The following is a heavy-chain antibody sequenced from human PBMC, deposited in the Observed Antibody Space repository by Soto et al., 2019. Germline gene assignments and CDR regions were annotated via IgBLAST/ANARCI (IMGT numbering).Heavy chain of an antibody. CDR3: ARELAVAVGDD. CDR1: GYTFTSYG. V-gene: IGHV1-18*01. J-gene: IGHJ6*01. CDR2: ISAYNGNT. Sequence: QVQLVQSGAEVKKPGASVKVSCKASGYTFTSYGISWVRQATGQGLEWMGWISAYNGNTKYAQKHQGRVTMTTDKSACTALMGLRSLRSDDTAVYYGARELAVAVGDDWGQGTTVTVSS. D-gene: IGHD6-19*01.